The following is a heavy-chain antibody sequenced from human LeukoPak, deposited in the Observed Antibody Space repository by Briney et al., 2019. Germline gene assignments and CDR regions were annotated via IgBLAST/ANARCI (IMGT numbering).Heavy chain of an antibody. V-gene: IGHV3-48*04. J-gene: IGHJ6*02. CDR3: ARDFYQWFGELSVDYYYGMDV. Sequence: SGGSLRLSCAASGFTFSSYAMSWVRQAPGKGLEWVSYISSSSSSTIYYADSVKGRFTISRDNAKNSLYLQMNSLRAEDTAVYYCARDFYQWFGELSVDYYYGMDVWGQGTTVTVSS. CDR2: ISSSSSSTI. D-gene: IGHD3-10*01. CDR1: GFTFSSYA.